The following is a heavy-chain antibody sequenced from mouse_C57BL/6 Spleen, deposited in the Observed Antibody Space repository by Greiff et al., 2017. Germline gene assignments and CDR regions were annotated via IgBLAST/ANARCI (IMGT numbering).Heavy chain of an antibody. Sequence: VQLVESGGGLVQSGRSLRLSCATSGFTFSDFYMEWVRQAPGKGLEWIAASRNKANDYTTEYSASVKGRFIVSRDTSQSLLYLQMDALRDEDTAIYYCARDAGDYAMDYWGQGTSVTVSS. V-gene: IGHV7-1*01. J-gene: IGHJ4*01. CDR1: GFTFSDFY. CDR2: SRNKANDYTT. CDR3: ARDAGDYAMDY.